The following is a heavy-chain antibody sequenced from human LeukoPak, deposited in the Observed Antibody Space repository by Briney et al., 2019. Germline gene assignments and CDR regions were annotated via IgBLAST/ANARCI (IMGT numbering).Heavy chain of an antibody. Sequence: PGGSLRLSCAASGFAFSSYAMSWVRQAPGKGLEWVSSISGSGGSTHYADSMKGRFTISRDNSKSTLYLQMNSLRVEDTAEYYCAKDSDSVTTCLDSWGQGTLVAVSS. V-gene: IGHV3-23*01. CDR1: GFAFSSYA. D-gene: IGHD4-17*01. CDR3: AKDSDSVTTCLDS. J-gene: IGHJ4*02. CDR2: ISGSGGST.